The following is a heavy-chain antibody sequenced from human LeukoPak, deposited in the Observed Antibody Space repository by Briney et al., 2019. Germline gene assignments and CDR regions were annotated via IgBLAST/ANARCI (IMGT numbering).Heavy chain of an antibody. D-gene: IGHD6-6*01. Sequence: GGSLRLSCAASGFTFSSYGMHWVRQAPGKGLEWVAVIWYDGSNKYYADSVKGRFTISRDNSKNTLYLQMNSLRAEDTAVYYCARELAARRYFDYWGQGTLVAVSS. CDR2: IWYDGSNK. J-gene: IGHJ4*02. CDR1: GFTFSSYG. CDR3: ARELAARRYFDY. V-gene: IGHV3-33*01.